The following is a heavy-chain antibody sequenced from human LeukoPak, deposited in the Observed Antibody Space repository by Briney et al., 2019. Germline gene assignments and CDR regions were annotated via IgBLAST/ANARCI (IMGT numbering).Heavy chain of an antibody. CDR1: GYTFTSYY. Sequence: ASVKASCKASGYTFTSYYMHWVRQAPGQGLEWRGIINPSGGSTSYAQKFQGRVTMTRDMSTSTVYMELSSLRSEGTAVYYCARGGYVGATYYFDYWGQGTLVTVSS. CDR3: ARGGYVGATYYFDY. D-gene: IGHD1-26*01. CDR2: INPSGGST. V-gene: IGHV1-46*01. J-gene: IGHJ4*02.